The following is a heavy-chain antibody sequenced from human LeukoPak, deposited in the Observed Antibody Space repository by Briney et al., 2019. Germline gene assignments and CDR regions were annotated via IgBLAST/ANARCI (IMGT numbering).Heavy chain of an antibody. Sequence: GGSLRLSCAASGFTFSSSGMSWVRQAPGKGRECVSAISGGIGSTYYADSVKGRFTISRDNSKNTLYLQMNSLRAEDTAVYYCAKTGPYYFDYWGQGTLVTVSS. V-gene: IGHV3-23*01. CDR3: AKTGPYYFDY. CDR1: GFTFSSSG. J-gene: IGHJ4*02. CDR2: ISGGIGST. D-gene: IGHD3-9*01.